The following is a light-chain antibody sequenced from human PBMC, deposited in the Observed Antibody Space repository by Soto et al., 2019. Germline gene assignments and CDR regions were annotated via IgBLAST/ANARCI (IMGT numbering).Light chain of an antibody. CDR2: GAF. CDR1: PSVANF. J-gene: IGKJ1*01. V-gene: IGKV3-11*01. CDR3: QQRNIWPPVT. Sequence: PGERATLSCRASPSVANFVAWYQQKPGQAPRLLIYGAFNRATGIPARFSGSGSGTDFTLTISSLEPEDSAVYYCQQRNIWPPVTFGHGTKVDNK.